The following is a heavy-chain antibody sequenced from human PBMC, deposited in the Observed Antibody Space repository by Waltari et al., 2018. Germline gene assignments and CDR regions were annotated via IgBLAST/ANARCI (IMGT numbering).Heavy chain of an antibody. CDR2: IIPIFGTA. Sequence: QVQLVQSGAEVKKPGSSVTVSCKASGGTFSSSAISWVRQAPGQGLEWMGGIIPIFGTANYAQKFQGRVTITADKSTSTAYMELSSLRSEDTAVYYCARVTGLHTGRDFQHWGQGTLVTVSS. CDR3: ARVTGLHTGRDFQH. V-gene: IGHV1-69*14. CDR1: GGTFSSSA. J-gene: IGHJ1*01. D-gene: IGHD2-15*01.